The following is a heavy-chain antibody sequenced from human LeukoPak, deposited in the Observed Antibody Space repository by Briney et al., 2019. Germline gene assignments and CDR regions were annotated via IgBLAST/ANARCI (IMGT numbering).Heavy chain of an antibody. J-gene: IGHJ3*02. D-gene: IGHD3-22*01. Sequence: PGGSLRLSCAASGFTFSTYWMSWVRQAPGKGLEWVANIKQDGSEKYYADSVKGRFTISRDNAKNSLYLQMHSLRAEDTAVYYCARAGFYSSGDAFYISGERTMVTVSS. CDR1: GFTFSTYW. V-gene: IGHV3-7*05. CDR3: ARAGFYSSGDAFYI. CDR2: IKQDGSEK.